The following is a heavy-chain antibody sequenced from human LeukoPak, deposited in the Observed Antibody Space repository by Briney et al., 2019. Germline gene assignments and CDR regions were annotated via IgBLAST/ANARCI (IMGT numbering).Heavy chain of an antibody. V-gene: IGHV3-48*01. CDR3: ARDHTYYDFWSGYYTFDY. CDR2: ISSSSSTI. D-gene: IGHD3-3*01. J-gene: IGHJ4*02. Sequence: PGGSLRLSCAASGFTFSSYSMNWVRQAPGKGLEWVSYISSSSSTIYYADSVKGRSTISRGNAKNSLYLQMNSLRAEDTTVYYCARDHTYYDFWSGYYTFDYWGQGTLVTVSS. CDR1: GFTFSSYS.